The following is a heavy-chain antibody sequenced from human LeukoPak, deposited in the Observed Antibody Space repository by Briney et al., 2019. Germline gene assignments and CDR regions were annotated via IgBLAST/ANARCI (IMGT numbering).Heavy chain of an antibody. D-gene: IGHD3-9*01. CDR1: GFTFGDYA. CDR2: IRSKAYGGTT. V-gene: IGHV3-49*04. Sequence: GGSLRLSCTASGFTFGDYAMSWVRQAPGKGLEWVGFIRSKAYGGTTEYAASVKGRFTISRDDSKSIAYLQMNSLKTEDTAVYCCTRDNSVLRYFDWLLYGESFDYWGQGTLVTVSS. J-gene: IGHJ4*02. CDR3: TRDNSVLRYFDWLLYGESFDY.